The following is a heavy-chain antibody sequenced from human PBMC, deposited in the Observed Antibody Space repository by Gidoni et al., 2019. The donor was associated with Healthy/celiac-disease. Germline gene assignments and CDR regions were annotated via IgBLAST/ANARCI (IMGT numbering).Heavy chain of an antibody. J-gene: IGHJ4*02. CDR1: GLPFRSSW. V-gene: IGHV3-7*01. CDR3: ARVQVCSSTSCYNFDY. CDR2: IKQDGSEK. D-gene: IGHD2-2*02. Sequence: EVQLVESGVGLVQPGGSLRLSCAASGLPFRSSWMSWVRQAPGKGLEWVANIKQDGSEKYYVDSVKGRFTISRDNAKNSLYLQMNSLRAEDTAVYYCARVQVCSSTSCYNFDYWGQGTLVTVSS.